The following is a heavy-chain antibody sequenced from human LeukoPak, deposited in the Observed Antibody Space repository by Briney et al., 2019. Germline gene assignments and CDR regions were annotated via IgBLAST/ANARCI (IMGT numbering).Heavy chain of an antibody. CDR1: GGSISSSSYY. Sequence: PSETLSLTCTVSGGSISSSSYYWGWIRQPPGKGLEWIGSIYYSGSTYYNPSLKSRVTISVDTSKNQFSLKLSSVTAADTAVYYCARIEEVLEWLVDYWGQGTLVTVSS. CDR2: IYYSGST. V-gene: IGHV4-39*07. J-gene: IGHJ4*02. CDR3: ARIEEVLEWLVDY. D-gene: IGHD3-3*01.